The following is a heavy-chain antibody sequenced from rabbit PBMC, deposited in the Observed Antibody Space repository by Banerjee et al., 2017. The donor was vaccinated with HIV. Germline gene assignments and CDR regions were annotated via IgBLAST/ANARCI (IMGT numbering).Heavy chain of an antibody. J-gene: IGHJ4*01. CDR1: GFTLSNYW. V-gene: IGHV1S40*01. CDR2: IYTGDGNT. D-gene: IGHD8-1*01. CDR3: SRDWAGVSWWNFNL. Sequence: QSLEESGGGLVKPGASLTLTCKASGFTLSNYWICWVRQAPGKGLEWIACIYTGDGNTHYASWAKGLFTSSKASSTTVTLQMTSLTAADTASFFWSRDWAGVSWWNFNLWGQGTLVTVS.